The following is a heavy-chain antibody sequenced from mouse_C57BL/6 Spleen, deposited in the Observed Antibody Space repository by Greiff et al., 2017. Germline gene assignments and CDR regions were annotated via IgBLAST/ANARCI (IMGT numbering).Heavy chain of an antibody. Sequence: VQLQQSGAELARPGASVKLSCKASGYTFTSYGISWVKQRTGQGLEWIGEIYPRSGNTYYNEKFKGKATLTADKSSSTAYMELRSLTSEDSAVXVCAKRDYDVEAMDYWGQGTSVTVSS. D-gene: IGHD2-4*01. CDR2: IYPRSGNT. V-gene: IGHV1-81*01. CDR1: GYTFTSYG. CDR3: AKRDYDVEAMDY. J-gene: IGHJ4*01.